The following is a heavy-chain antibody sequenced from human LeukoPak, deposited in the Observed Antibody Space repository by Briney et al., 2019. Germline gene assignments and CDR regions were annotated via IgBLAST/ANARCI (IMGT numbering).Heavy chain of an antibody. CDR2: IYHSGST. J-gene: IGHJ4*02. V-gene: IGHV4-59*01. CDR3: VRLRWELLAPYFDH. D-gene: IGHD2-15*01. CDR1: TDSRNTYY. Sequence: TSETLSLTCSVSTDSRNTYYWSWIRQSPGKGLEWIGHIYHSGSTDYNPSLQSRVTISIDMSKKQFSLKLTSVTVADTAMYYCVRLRWELLAPYFDHWGQGSLVIASS.